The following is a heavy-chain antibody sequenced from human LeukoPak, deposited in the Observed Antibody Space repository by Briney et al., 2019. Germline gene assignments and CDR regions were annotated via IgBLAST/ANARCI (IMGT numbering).Heavy chain of an antibody. J-gene: IGHJ5*02. CDR1: GYSISSGYY. Sequence: SETLSLTCTVSGYSISSGYYWGWIRQPPGKGQEWIGSIYHSGSTYYNPSLKSRVTISVDTSKNQFSLKLSSVTAADTAVYYCASSMIVVASNWFDPWGQGTLVTVSS. CDR3: ASSMIVVASNWFDP. V-gene: IGHV4-38-2*02. CDR2: IYHSGST. D-gene: IGHD3-22*01.